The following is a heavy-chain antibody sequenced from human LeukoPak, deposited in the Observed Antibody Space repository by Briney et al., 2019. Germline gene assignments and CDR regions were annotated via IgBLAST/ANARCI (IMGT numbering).Heavy chain of an antibody. CDR3: AKDPTGSYFDY. CDR1: GFTFSSYA. Sequence: PGVSLRLSCAASGFTFSSYAMSWVRQAPGKGREWVSVLSGSGGSTYYADAVKGRFTISRDNSKNTLYLQMSSLRAEDTAVYYCAKDPTGSYFDYWGQGTLVTVSS. D-gene: IGHD3-10*01. V-gene: IGHV3-23*01. CDR2: LSGSGGST. J-gene: IGHJ4*02.